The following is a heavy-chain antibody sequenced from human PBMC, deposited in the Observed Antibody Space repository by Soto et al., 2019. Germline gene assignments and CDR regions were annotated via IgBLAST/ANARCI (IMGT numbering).Heavy chain of an antibody. CDR2: ISSSSSTI. CDR1: GFTFSSYS. J-gene: IGHJ3*01. Sequence: GGSLRLSCAASGFTFSSYSMNWVRQAPGKGLEWVSYISSSSSTIYYADSVKGRFTISRDNAKNSLYLQMNSLRAEDTAVYYSARDYYGSGSLSWGQGTMVTVSS. CDR3: ARDYYGSGSLS. D-gene: IGHD3-10*01. V-gene: IGHV3-48*01.